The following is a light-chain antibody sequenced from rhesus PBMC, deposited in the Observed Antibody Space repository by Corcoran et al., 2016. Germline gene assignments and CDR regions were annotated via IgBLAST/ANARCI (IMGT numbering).Light chain of an antibody. J-gene: IGKJ1*01. V-gene: IGKV3-24*04. CDR1: QSVGSY. Sequence: ETVVTQSPATLSLSPGERATLSCRASQSVGSYLAWYQQKPGQAPWLPIYGASTRATGIPDRFSGSGVGTDFTLTISSLRPEDVGVYSCQQSSNLWTFGQGTKVEIK. CDR2: GAS. CDR3: QQSSNLWT.